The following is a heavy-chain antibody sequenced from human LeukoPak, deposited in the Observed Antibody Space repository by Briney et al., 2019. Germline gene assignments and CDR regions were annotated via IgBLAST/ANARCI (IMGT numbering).Heavy chain of an antibody. D-gene: IGHD5-12*01. V-gene: IGHV4-59*01. CDR2: IYYSGST. CDR1: GGSISSYY. J-gene: IGHJ3*02. CDR3: ARVATTDAFDI. Sequence: SQTLSLTCTVSGGSISSYYWSWIRQPPGKGLEWIGYIYYSGSTNYNPSLKSRVTISVDTSKNQFSLKLSSVTAADTAVYYCARVATTDAFDIWGQGTMVTVSS.